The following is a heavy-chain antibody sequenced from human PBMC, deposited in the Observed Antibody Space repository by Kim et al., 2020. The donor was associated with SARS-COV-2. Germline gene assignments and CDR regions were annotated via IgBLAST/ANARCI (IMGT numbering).Heavy chain of an antibody. CDR3: ARDLDFDGSGSYSTGGFDY. D-gene: IGHD3-10*01. Sequence: GRFTISRDNSKNTLYLQMNSLRAEDTAVYYCARDLDFDGSGSYSTGGFDYWGQGTLVTVSS. J-gene: IGHJ4*02. V-gene: IGHV3-30*07.